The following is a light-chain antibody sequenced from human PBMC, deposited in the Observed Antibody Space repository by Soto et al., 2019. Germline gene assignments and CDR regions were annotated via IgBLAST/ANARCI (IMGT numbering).Light chain of an antibody. J-gene: IGKJ4*01. V-gene: IGKV3-15*01. CDR1: QSVVDN. Sequence: EIVMTQAAATLSVSPGERATLSCRTSQSVVDNLVWYQQKPGQAPRLLIYRASTRATGIPARFSGSGSGTEFTLTISSLLSEDFAVYYCQQHNKWPLTFGGGTKVDIK. CDR3: QQHNKWPLT. CDR2: RAS.